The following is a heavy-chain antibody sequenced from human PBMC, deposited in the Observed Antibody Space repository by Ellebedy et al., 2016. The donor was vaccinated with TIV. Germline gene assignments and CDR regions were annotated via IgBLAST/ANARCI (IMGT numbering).Heavy chain of an antibody. Sequence: PGGSLRLSCAASGFTFSIHAMGGGRQAPGKGLEWVSSAGGSDGSTFYADSVRGRFTISRNNAKNTLYLQMNSLRAEDTAVYYCAKRGDCSANSCLLRDWGQGTLVTVSS. CDR3: AKRGDCSANSCLLRD. V-gene: IGHV3-23*01. J-gene: IGHJ1*01. D-gene: IGHD2-2*01. CDR1: GFTFSIHA. CDR2: AGGSDGST.